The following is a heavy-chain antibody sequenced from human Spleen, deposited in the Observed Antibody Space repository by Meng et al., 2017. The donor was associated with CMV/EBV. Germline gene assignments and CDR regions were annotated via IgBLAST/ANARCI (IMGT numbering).Heavy chain of an antibody. D-gene: IGHD2-21*01. CDR1: GGSISSFY. V-gene: IGHV4-59*01. CDR2: IYYSGST. Sequence: SETLSLTCSVSGGSISSFYWNWIRQSPGKGLEWIGYIYYSGSTNYNPSLRSRVTMSVDPSKNQFSLRLSSVTAADTAVYYCARDNNCGGDCYRVYFDYWGQGTLVTVSS. CDR3: ARDNNCGGDCYRVYFDY. J-gene: IGHJ4*02.